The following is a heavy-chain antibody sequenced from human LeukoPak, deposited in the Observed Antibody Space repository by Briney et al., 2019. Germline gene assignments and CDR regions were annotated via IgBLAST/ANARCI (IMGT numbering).Heavy chain of an antibody. Sequence: ASVKVSCKASGYTFTSDDINWVRQATGQGLEWIGWMNPNSGNTGYARKFQGRVIIARNTSISTAYMELSRLRSDDTAVYYCARAASSSSSPYYMDVWGKGTTVTVSS. CDR3: ARAASSSSSPYYMDV. V-gene: IGHV1-8*03. CDR2: MNPNSGNT. CDR1: GYTFTSDD. D-gene: IGHD6-6*01. J-gene: IGHJ6*03.